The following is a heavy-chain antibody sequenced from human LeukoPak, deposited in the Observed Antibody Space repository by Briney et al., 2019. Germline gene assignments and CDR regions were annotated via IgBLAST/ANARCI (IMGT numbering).Heavy chain of an antibody. Sequence: ASVKVSCKASGYTFTGYYMHWVRQAPGQGLEWMGWINPNSGGTNYAQKFQGRVTMTRDTSISTAHMELSRLRSDDTAVYYCARPQDIVVVPAAPFDPWGQGTLVTVSS. CDR1: GYTFTGYY. J-gene: IGHJ5*02. CDR3: ARPQDIVVVPAAPFDP. V-gene: IGHV1-2*02. D-gene: IGHD2-2*01. CDR2: INPNSGGT.